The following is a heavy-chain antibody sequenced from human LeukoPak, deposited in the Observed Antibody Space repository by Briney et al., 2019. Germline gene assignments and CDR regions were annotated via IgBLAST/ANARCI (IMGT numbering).Heavy chain of an antibody. CDR2: ISSDGNNK. V-gene: IGHV3-30-3*01. CDR3: TRDPRLREFES. J-gene: IGHJ1*01. CDR1: GFTFSTSS. D-gene: IGHD2-21*02. Sequence: PGGSLRLSCAASGFTFSTSSMHWVRQTPGKGLDLVALISSDGNNKYYANSVKGRFTISRDNSKNTLSLQMNSLRDDDTAVYYCTRDPRLREFESWGQGTLVTVSS.